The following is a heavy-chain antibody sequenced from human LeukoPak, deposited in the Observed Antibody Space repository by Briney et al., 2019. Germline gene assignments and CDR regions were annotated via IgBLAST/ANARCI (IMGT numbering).Heavy chain of an antibody. CDR3: ARDLFFVSTTVVTLRDY. CDR1: GYTFTGYY. Sequence: VASVKVSCKASGYTFTGYYMHWVRQAPGQGLEWMGWINPNSGGTNYAQKFQGRVTMTRDTSISTAYMELSRLRSDDTAVYYCARDLFFVSTTVVTLRDYWGQGTLVTVSS. V-gene: IGHV1-2*02. J-gene: IGHJ4*02. CDR2: INPNSGGT. D-gene: IGHD4-23*01.